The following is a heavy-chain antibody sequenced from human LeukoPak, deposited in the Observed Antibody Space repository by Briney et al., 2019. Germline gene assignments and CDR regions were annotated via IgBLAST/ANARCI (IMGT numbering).Heavy chain of an antibody. D-gene: IGHD3-9*01. V-gene: IGHV3-7*03. CDR3: GKRNDWS. Sequence: GGSLRLSSEGSGFIFDNYWMSWVRQAPGKGLEWVANVKEDGSETYYSASVEGRFTMSRDNAKKTVYLQMNSLRVEDTAVYYRGKRNDWSWGQGILVTVSS. CDR2: VKEDGSET. J-gene: IGHJ5*02. CDR1: GFIFDNYW.